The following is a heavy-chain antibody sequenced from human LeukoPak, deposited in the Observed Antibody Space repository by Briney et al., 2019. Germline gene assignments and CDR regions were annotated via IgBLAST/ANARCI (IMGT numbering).Heavy chain of an antibody. CDR2: IYHSGST. V-gene: IGHV4-4*02. CDR3: ARGSVGRENWFDP. CDR1: GGSISSSNW. D-gene: IGHD1-26*01. Sequence: PSGTLSLTCAVSGGSISSSNWWSWVRQPPGKGLEWIGEIYHSGSTNYNPSLKSRVTIPVDKSKNQFSLKLSSVTAADTAVYYCARGSVGRENWFDPWGQGTLVTVSS. J-gene: IGHJ5*02.